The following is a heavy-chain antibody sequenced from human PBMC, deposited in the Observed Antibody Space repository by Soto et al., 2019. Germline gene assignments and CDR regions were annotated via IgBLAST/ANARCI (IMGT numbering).Heavy chain of an antibody. V-gene: IGHV4-59*07. CDR1: GDSICNYY. D-gene: IGHD5-18*01. J-gene: IGHJ4*02. CDR3: ARGAADTAMVDS. Sequence: SDPLSLICTVSGDSICNYYCTWIRQPPGKGLEWLGYIFYSGCTFYNPYLKSRVTISIHTPKSQFSLQLTSVTAADTAVYYCARGAADTAMVDSWGQGTLVTVSS. CDR2: IFYSGCT.